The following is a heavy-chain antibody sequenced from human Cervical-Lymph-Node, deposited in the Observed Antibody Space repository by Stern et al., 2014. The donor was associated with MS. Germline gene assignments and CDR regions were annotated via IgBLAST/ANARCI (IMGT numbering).Heavy chain of an antibody. D-gene: IGHD6-13*01. J-gene: IGHJ4*02. CDR1: GFDFSTYT. CDR2: IISSSTSI. Sequence: VQLVESGGGLVKPGGSLRLSCAASGFDFSTYTMSWVRQAPGKGLEWVSCIISSSTSIYYAYAVQCRFTISRDNAKNSLYLQMNSLRAEDTVVYFCARRKDIAEVGPVFDSWGQGTLVTVSS. V-gene: IGHV3-21*01. CDR3: ARRKDIAEVGPVFDS.